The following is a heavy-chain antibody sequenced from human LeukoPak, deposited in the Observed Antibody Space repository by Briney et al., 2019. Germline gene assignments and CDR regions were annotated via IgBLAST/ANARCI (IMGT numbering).Heavy chain of an antibody. V-gene: IGHV4-39*01. J-gene: IGHJ4*02. CDR2: IYYSVST. CDR3: ARQEPYYYGSGSFDY. CDR1: GGSISSSSYY. Sequence: PSETLSLTCTVSGGSISSSSYYWGWIRQPPGKGLERIGSIYYSVSTYYNPSLKSRVTISVDPSKNQFSLKLSSVTAADTAVYYCARQEPYYYGSGSFDYWGQGTLVTVSS. D-gene: IGHD3-10*01.